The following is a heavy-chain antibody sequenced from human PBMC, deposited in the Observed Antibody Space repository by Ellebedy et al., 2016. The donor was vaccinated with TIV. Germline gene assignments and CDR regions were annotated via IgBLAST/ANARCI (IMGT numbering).Heavy chain of an antibody. D-gene: IGHD3-3*01. CDR3: ARRNQPTITSFGVVTLDY. V-gene: IGHV1-18*01. J-gene: IGHJ4*02. Sequence: AASVKVSCKASGYTFTSYGISWVRQAPGQGLEWMGWISAYNGNTNYAQKLQGRVTMTTDTSTSTAYMELRSLRSDDTAVYYCARRNQPTITSFGVVTLDYWGQGTLVTVSS. CDR1: GYTFTSYG. CDR2: ISAYNGNT.